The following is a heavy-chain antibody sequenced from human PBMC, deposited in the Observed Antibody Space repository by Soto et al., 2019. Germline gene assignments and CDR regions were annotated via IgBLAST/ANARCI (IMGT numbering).Heavy chain of an antibody. CDR2: ISGGGGGA. D-gene: IGHD5-18*01. CDR3: AKHSEGQLWYPFDY. V-gene: IGHV3-23*01. Sequence: GGSLRLSCAASGFTFSTYALSWVRQAPGKGLEWVSTISGGGGGAYYADSAKGRFTVSRDNSKNTLYLQMSSLRAEDTALYYCAKHSEGQLWYPFDYWGQGTLVTVSS. J-gene: IGHJ4*02. CDR1: GFTFSTYA.